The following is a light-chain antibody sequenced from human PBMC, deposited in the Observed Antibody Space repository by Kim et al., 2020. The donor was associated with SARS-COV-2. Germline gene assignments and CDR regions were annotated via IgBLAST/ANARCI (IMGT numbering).Light chain of an antibody. CDR2: KAS. V-gene: IGKV1-5*03. CDR3: QQYSSDLYT. Sequence: DIHMTQSPSTLSASVGDRVSITCRASQSVNKRLAWYQQKPGTAPKLLIYKASSLNTGVPSRFSGSGSGTEFTLTISSLQPDDFATYYCQQYSSDLYTFGLGTKLEI. J-gene: IGKJ2*01. CDR1: QSVNKR.